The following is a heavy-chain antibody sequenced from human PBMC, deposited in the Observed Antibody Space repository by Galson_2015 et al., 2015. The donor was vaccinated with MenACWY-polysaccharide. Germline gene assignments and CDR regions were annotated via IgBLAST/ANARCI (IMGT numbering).Heavy chain of an antibody. V-gene: IGHV3-15*01. CDR3: TTVASYNGVCCPDY. CDR1: GFIFSGAW. CDR2: VKSKTDGGAT. Sequence: SLRLSCATSGFIFSGAWMSWVRQAPGKGLKWIGRVKSKTDGGATDYAAPVKGRFTISRDDSKNTLYVQMNSLKTEDTAVYYCTTVASYNGVCCPDYWGQGTLVTVSS. J-gene: IGHJ4*02. D-gene: IGHD2-8*01.